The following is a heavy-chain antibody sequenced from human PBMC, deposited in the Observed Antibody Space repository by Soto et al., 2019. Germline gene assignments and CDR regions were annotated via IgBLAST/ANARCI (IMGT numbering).Heavy chain of an antibody. CDR2: ISGDNGNT. J-gene: IGHJ5*02. Sequence: QVQLVQSGAEGKKPGASVKFSFKAPGYIFANYGITGVRQAPGQGLEWMGWISGDNGNTNYAQNLQGRVIMTSDTSTTTAYMELRNLRSDDTAVYYCARDEVPAANWLYRWGQGTPVTVPS. V-gene: IGHV1-18*01. D-gene: IGHD2-2*01. CDR1: GYIFANYG. CDR3: ARDEVPAANWLYR.